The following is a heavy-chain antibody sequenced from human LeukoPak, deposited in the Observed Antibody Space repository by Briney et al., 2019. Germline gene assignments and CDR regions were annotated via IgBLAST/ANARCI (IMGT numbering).Heavy chain of an antibody. D-gene: IGHD3-16*01. J-gene: IGHJ3*02. CDR2: IYHSGST. V-gene: IGHV4-4*02. CDR1: GGSISSSNW. CDR3: ARGAPDYDYVWGTPAAFDI. Sequence: SETLSLTCTVSGGSISSSNWWSWVRQPPGKGLEWIGEIYHSGSTNYNPSLKSRVTISVDKSKNQFSLKLSSVTAADTAVYYCARGAPDYDYVWGTPAAFDIWGQGTMVTVSS.